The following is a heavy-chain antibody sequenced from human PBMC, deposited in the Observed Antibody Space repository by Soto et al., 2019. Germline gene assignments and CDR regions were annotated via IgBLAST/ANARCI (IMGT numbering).Heavy chain of an antibody. CDR1: GFTFISYA. D-gene: IGHD5-18*01. Sequence: GESLKISCAASGFTFISYAMSWVRQAPGKGLEWVSAISGSGGSTYYADSVKGRFTISRDNSKNTLYLQMNSLRAEDTAVYYCAPGIQLWSSPFDYWGQGTLVTVSS. V-gene: IGHV3-23*01. J-gene: IGHJ4*02. CDR2: ISGSGGST. CDR3: APGIQLWSSPFDY.